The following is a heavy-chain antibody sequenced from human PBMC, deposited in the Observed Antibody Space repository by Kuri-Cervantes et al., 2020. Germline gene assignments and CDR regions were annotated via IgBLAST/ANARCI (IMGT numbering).Heavy chain of an antibody. V-gene: IGHV3-11*01. J-gene: IGHJ4*02. CDR1: GFTFSDYY. CDR3: ARRGSGGSFDY. D-gene: IGHD6-19*01. CDR2: LSNSGNTI. Sequence: LSLTCAASGFTFSDYYMSWIRQAPGKGLEWVSYLSNSGNTIYYADSVKGRFTISRDTAKTSLYLQMNSLRAEDTAVYYCARRGSGGSFDYWGQGTLVTVSS.